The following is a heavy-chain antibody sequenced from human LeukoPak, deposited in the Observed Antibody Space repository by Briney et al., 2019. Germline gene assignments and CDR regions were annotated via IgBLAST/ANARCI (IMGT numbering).Heavy chain of an antibody. Sequence: ASETLSLTCTVSGVSISSYYWSWIRQPPGKGLEWIGYIYYSGSTNYNPSLKSRVTISVDTSKNQFSLKLSSVTAADTAVYYCAAWQNRLFDYWGQGTLVTVSS. CDR3: AAWQNRLFDY. J-gene: IGHJ4*02. CDR2: IYYSGST. V-gene: IGHV4-59*01. D-gene: IGHD2/OR15-2a*01. CDR1: GVSISSYY.